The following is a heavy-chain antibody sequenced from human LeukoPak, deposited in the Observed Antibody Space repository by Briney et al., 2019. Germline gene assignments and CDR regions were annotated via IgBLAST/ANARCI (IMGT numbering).Heavy chain of an antibody. CDR1: GGSLSSSSYY. J-gene: IGHJ4*02. V-gene: IGHV4-39*07. Sequence: SETLSLTCTVSGGSLSSSSYYWGWIRQPPGKGLEWIGSIFYSGSTYYNPSLKSRVSISVDTSKNQFSLKLSSVTAADTAVYYCARTGATVTMLYPFDHWGQGTLATVSS. CDR3: ARTGATVTMLYPFDH. D-gene: IGHD4-17*01. CDR2: IFYSGST.